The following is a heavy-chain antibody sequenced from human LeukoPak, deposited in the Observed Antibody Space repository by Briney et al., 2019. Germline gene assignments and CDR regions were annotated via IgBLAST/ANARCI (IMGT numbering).Heavy chain of an antibody. J-gene: IGHJ4*02. CDR1: GFSLNTRGVG. CDR2: IYWDDDR. Sequence: SGPTLVNPTQTLTLTCTFSGFSLNTRGVGVGWIRQPPGRALEWLALIYWDDDRRYSPSLTSRLTITKDTSKNEVVLTMTNMDPVDTATYYCAHRKNYYDSSVFDYWGQGTLVTVSS. V-gene: IGHV2-5*02. D-gene: IGHD3-22*01. CDR3: AHRKNYYDSSVFDY.